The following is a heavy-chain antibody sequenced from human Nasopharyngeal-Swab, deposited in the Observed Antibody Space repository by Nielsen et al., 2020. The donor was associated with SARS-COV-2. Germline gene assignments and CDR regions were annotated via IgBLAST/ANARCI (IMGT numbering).Heavy chain of an antibody. J-gene: IGHJ4*02. D-gene: IGHD3-22*01. CDR1: GFTFSSYS. Sequence: LKISCAASGFTFSSYSMNWVRQAPGKGLEWVSSISSSSSYIYYADSVKGRFTISRDNAKNSLYLQMNSLRAEDTAVYYCAGRDYYDSSGYLIDYWGQGTLVSVSS. CDR3: AGRDYYDSSGYLIDY. V-gene: IGHV3-21*01. CDR2: ISSSSSYI.